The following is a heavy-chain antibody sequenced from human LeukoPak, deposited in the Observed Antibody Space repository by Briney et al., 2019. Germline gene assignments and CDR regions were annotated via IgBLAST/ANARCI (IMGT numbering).Heavy chain of an antibody. J-gene: IGHJ4*02. D-gene: IGHD2-2*01. CDR2: ISGSGGST. V-gene: IGHV3-23*01. Sequence: GGSLRLSCAASGFTFSSYAMSWVRQARGKGLEWVSDISGSGGSTYYADSVKGRFTISRDNSKNTLYLQMNSLRAEDTAVYYCAKDPRGYCSSTSCYFDYWGQGTLVTVSS. CDR3: AKDPRGYCSSTSCYFDY. CDR1: GFTFSSYA.